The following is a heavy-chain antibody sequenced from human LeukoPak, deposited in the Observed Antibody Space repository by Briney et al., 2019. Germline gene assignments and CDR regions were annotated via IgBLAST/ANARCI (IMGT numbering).Heavy chain of an antibody. D-gene: IGHD6-13*01. CDR2: INSSGGRT. Sequence: GGSLRLSCTTSGFTFSSSAMSWVRQAPGKGLEWVSDINSSGGRTYYADSVKGRFTISRDNSKNTLYLQMNSLRAEDTAVYYCAKGSSSWYVGWFDPWGQGTLVTVSS. CDR1: GFTFSSSA. V-gene: IGHV3-23*01. J-gene: IGHJ5*02. CDR3: AKGSSSWYVGWFDP.